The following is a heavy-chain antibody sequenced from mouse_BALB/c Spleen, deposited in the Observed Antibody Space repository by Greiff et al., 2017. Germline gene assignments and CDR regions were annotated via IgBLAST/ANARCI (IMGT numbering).Heavy chain of an antibody. J-gene: IGHJ2*01. Sequence: VQLQQSGAELARPGASVKLSCKASGYTFTSYWMQWVKQRPGQGLEWIGAIYPGDGDTRYTQKFKGKATLTADKSSSTAYMQLSSLASEDSAVYYCARDGNYDYWGHGTTLTVSS. CDR2: IYPGDGDT. CDR3: ARDGNYDY. D-gene: IGHD2-1*01. V-gene: IGHV1-87*01. CDR1: GYTFTSYW.